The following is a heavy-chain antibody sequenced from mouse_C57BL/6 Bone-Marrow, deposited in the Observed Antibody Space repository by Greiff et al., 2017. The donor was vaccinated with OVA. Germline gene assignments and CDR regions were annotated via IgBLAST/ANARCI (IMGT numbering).Heavy chain of an antibody. Sequence: QVQLKQPGAELVKPGASVKLSCKASGYTFTSYWMHWVKQRPGQGLEWIGMIHPNSGSTNYNEKFKSKATLTVDKSSSTAYMQLSSLTSEDSAVYYCARREIYYYGSSYSYFDYWGQGTTLTVSS. CDR3: ARREIYYYGSSYSYFDY. CDR1: GYTFTSYW. J-gene: IGHJ2*01. CDR2: IHPNSGST. V-gene: IGHV1-64*01. D-gene: IGHD1-1*01.